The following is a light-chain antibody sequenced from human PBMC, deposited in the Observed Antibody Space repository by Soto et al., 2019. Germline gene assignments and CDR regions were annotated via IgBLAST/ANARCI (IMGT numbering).Light chain of an antibody. CDR1: QGIRND. CDR2: AAS. J-gene: IGKJ4*01. CDR3: LQDYDT. V-gene: IGKV1-6*01. Sequence: AIKMTQSPSSLSASVGDRVTITCRASQGIRNDLGWYQQKPGKAPKLLIYAASSLQSGVPSRFSCSGSGTDFTLTISSLQPEDFSTYYCLQDYDTFGGGTKVEIK.